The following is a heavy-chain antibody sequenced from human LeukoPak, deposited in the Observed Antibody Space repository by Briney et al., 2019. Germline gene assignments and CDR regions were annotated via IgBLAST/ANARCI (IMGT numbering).Heavy chain of an antibody. CDR1: GFTLSSYW. J-gene: IGHJ3*02. CDR2: IKEDGSEK. Sequence: TGGSLRLSCAASGFTLSSYWMSWVRQAPGKGLEWVANIKEDGSEKYYVDSVKGRFTISRDNAKNTLYLHMNSLTAEDTAMYYCARDWVAGVPFDAFDIWGQGTMVSVSS. V-gene: IGHV3-7*03. CDR3: ARDWVAGVPFDAFDI. D-gene: IGHD3-10*01.